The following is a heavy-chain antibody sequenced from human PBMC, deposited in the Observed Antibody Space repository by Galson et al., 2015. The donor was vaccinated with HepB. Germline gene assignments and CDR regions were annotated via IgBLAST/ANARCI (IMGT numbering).Heavy chain of an antibody. D-gene: IGHD6-13*01. V-gene: IGHV3-21*01. CDR2: ISTSRRYI. Sequence: SLRLSCAASALIFSNYGMNWVRQAPGKGLEWVSSISTSRRYIYYADSVKGRFTISRDNAKNSLYLEMNSLRDEDTAVYYCVRGPPSSWSLYYYYGMDVWGQGTTVTVSS. CDR1: ALIFSNYG. J-gene: IGHJ6*02. CDR3: VRGPPSSWSLYYYYGMDV.